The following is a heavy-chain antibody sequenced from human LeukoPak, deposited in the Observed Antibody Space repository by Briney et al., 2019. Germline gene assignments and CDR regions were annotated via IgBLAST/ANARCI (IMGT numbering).Heavy chain of an antibody. CDR1: GFPFSNFA. V-gene: IGHV3-30-3*01. CDR2: MSYDGNNK. J-gene: IGHJ4*02. D-gene: IGHD3-16*01. CDR3: ARTSGVRVQLWTELDY. Sequence: GGSLRLSCAASGFPFSNFAMHWVRQAPGKGLEWVAVMSYDGNNKYYADSVKGRFTVSRDNSKNTLYLQMNSLRVEDMAVYYCARTSGVRVQLWTELDYWGQGTLVTVSS.